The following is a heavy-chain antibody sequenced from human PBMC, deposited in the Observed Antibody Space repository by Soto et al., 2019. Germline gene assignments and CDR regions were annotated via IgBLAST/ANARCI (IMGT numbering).Heavy chain of an antibody. CDR1: GFTISGKKY. CDR3: ATWHEREHAYDV. CDR2: LYDLDGS. J-gene: IGHJ3*01. D-gene: IGHD1-1*01. Sequence: DVQLVESGGGLIQPGESLSLSCAASGFTISGKKYVAWLRQAPGKGLEWVSALYDLDGSFYAASVKGRFTTSSDSSKTTVYLQMNDLRPDDTAVYYCATWHEREHAYDVWGQGTTVTVAS. V-gene: IGHV3-53*01.